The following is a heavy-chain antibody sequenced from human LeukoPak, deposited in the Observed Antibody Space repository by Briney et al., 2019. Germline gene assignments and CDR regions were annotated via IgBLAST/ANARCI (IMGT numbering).Heavy chain of an antibody. CDR1: GFTFSSYW. D-gene: IGHD2-15*01. V-gene: IGHV3-7*03. Sequence: GGSLRLSCAASGFTFSSYWMSWVRQAPGKGLEGVANIKQEGGEKYYVDSVKGRFTISRDNAKNSLYLQMNSLRAEHTAVYYCARGGDIVVVVAAETAYYFDYWGRGTLVTVSS. CDR2: IKQEGGEK. CDR3: ARGGDIVVVVAAETAYYFDY. J-gene: IGHJ4*02.